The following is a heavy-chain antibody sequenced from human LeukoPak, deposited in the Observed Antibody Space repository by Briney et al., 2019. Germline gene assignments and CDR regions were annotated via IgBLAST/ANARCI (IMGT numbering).Heavy chain of an antibody. CDR2: IYYSGST. CDR1: GGSISSSSYY. CDR3: ARLYYDFWSGYLDY. D-gene: IGHD3-3*01. J-gene: IGHJ4*02. V-gene: IGHV4-39*01. Sequence: SETLSLTCTVSGGSISSSSYYWGWIRQPPGKGLEWIGSIYYSGSTYYNPSLKSRVTISVDTSKNQFSLKLSSVTAADTAVYYCARLYYDFWSGYLDYWGQGTLVTVSS.